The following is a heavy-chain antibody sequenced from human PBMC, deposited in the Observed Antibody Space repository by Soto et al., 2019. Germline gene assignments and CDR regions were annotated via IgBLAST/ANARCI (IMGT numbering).Heavy chain of an antibody. CDR3: ARYCGGGTCYYAMDV. CDR2: IYPGDSDT. CDR1: GYSFSNSW. Sequence: PGESLKISCRGSGYSFSNSWIAWVRQMPGKGLEWMGIIYPGDSDTTYSPSFQGQVTISADKSTSTAYLQWSSLKASDTAMYYCARYCGGGTCYYAMDVWGQGTTVTVSS. D-gene: IGHD2-15*01. V-gene: IGHV5-51*01. J-gene: IGHJ6*02.